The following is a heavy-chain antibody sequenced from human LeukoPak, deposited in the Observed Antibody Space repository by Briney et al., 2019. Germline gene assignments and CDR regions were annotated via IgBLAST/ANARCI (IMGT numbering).Heavy chain of an antibody. CDR2: VYWDDDN. V-gene: IGHV2-5*02. J-gene: IGHJ4*02. Sequence: GPTLVKPKQTLTLTCTFSGFSLTSRPVGVGWMRQPPGKALEFLVFVYWDDDNRYNSSLKSRLTVTRDTSKNQVVLTMANMDPVDTATYFCAHRRLVNGDWNSGYFDYWGQGNLVTVSS. D-gene: IGHD1-1*01. CDR3: AHRRLVNGDWNSGYFDY. CDR1: GFSLTSRPVG.